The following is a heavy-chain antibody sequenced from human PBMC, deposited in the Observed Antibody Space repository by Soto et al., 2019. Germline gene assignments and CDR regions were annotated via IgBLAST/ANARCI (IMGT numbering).Heavy chain of an antibody. Sequence: GGSLRLSCVASGFTFSSYSMNWVRQAPGKGLEWVSSISRSSGFIYYTDSVKGRFTISRDNAENSLYLQMNSLRAEDTAVYYCARDMTSGTNDYWGQGTLVTVSS. CDR2: ISRSSGFI. J-gene: IGHJ4*02. CDR3: ARDMTSGTNDY. CDR1: GFTFSSYS. D-gene: IGHD1-7*01. V-gene: IGHV3-21*01.